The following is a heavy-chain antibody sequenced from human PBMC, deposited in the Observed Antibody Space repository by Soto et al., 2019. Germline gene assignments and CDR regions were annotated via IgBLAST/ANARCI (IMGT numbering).Heavy chain of an antibody. CDR2: INPAGSVT. J-gene: IGHJ5*01. V-gene: IGHV1-46*03. CDR1: GISFINHY. Sequence: ASVKVSCKASGISFINHYVHWVRQAPGQGPEWMGVINPAGSVTVYALKLQDRVTVTRDTSTSTVYMELNSLTSEDTAIYYCARDNSRTFPAAPGDKKSDWSGWWFDSWGQGTLGTGSS. D-gene: IGHD6-13*01. CDR3: ARDNSRTFPAAPGDKKSDWSGWWFDS.